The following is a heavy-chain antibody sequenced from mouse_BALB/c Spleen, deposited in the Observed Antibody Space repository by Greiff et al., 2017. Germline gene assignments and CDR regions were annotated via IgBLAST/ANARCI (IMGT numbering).Heavy chain of an antibody. CDR1: GFTFSSFG. J-gene: IGHJ3*01. V-gene: IGHV5-17*02. CDR3: ARPRDAWFAY. CDR2: ISSGSSTI. Sequence: EVQRVESGGGLVQPGGSRKLSCAASGFTFSSFGMHWVRQAPEKGLEWVAYISSGSSTIYYADTVKGRFTISRDNPKNTLFLQMTSLRSEDTAMYYCARPRDAWFAYWGQGTLVTVSA. D-gene: IGHD3-3*01.